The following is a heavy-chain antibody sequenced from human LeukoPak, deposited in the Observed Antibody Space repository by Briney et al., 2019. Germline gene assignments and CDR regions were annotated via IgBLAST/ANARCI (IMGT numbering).Heavy chain of an antibody. D-gene: IGHD3-22*01. CDR3: ARAVTYYYDSSGYPTLDY. CDR2: IYYSGSG. CDR1: GASLSSYY. V-gene: IGHV4-59*08. J-gene: IGHJ4*02. Sequence: PSETLSLTCTVSGASLSSYYWSWIRQPPGKGLEWIGYIYYSGSGNYNPSLKSRVTISVDMSKNQFSLKLSSVTAADTAVYYCARAVTYYYDSSGYPTLDYWGQGPLVTVSS.